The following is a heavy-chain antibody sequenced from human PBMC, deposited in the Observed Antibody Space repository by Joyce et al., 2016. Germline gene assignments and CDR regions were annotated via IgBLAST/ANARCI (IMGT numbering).Heavy chain of an antibody. D-gene: IGHD3-10*01. CDR3: ARDYYGDFDS. Sequence: QVQLVQSGADVKKPGTSVKVSCKASGYTFVSYGISWVRQAPGQGFEGMGWLSTEKGNTKYGQKFQGRVTMTTDTSTTTAYMELRSLRSDDTAVYYCARDYYGDFDSWGQGTLVTVSS. V-gene: IGHV1-18*01. J-gene: IGHJ4*02. CDR1: GYTFVSYG. CDR2: LSTEKGNT.